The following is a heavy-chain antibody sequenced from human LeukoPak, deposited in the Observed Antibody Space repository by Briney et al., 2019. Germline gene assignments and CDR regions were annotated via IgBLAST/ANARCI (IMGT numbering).Heavy chain of an antibody. CDR2: IYSGGST. J-gene: IGHJ4*02. CDR3: ARDRRFGGNSGFDY. Sequence: GGSLRLSCAASGFTVSSNYMSWVRQAPGKVLEWVSVIYSGGSTYYADSVKGRFTISRDNSKNTLYLQMNSLRAEDTAVYYCARDRRFGGNSGFDYWGQGTLVTVSS. CDR1: GFTVSSNY. D-gene: IGHD4-23*01. V-gene: IGHV3-53*01.